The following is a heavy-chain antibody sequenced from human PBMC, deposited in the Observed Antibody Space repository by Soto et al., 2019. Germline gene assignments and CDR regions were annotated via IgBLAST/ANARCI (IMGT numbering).Heavy chain of an antibody. Sequence: QVQLVQSGAEVKKPGSSVKVSCKASGGTFSSYTISWVRQAPGQGLEWMGRIIPILGIANYAQKFQGRVTITAEKSTSTAYMELSSLRSEDTAVYYCARVGGIAAAGTDYYYYGMDVWGQGPTVTVSS. CDR3: ARVGGIAAAGTDYYYYGMDV. CDR1: GGTFSSYT. D-gene: IGHD6-13*01. CDR2: IIPILGIA. V-gene: IGHV1-69*02. J-gene: IGHJ6*02.